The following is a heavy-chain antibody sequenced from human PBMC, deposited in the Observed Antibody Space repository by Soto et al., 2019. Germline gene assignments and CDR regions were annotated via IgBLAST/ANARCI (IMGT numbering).Heavy chain of an antibody. V-gene: IGHV3-23*01. D-gene: IGHD3-22*01. J-gene: IGHJ4*02. CDR2: ISGSGGST. CDR1: GFTFSSYA. Sequence: GGSLRLSCAASGFTFSSYAMSWVRQAPGKGLEWVSAISGSGGSTYYADSVKGRFTISRDNSKNTLYLQMNSLRAEDTSVYYCAKPGSSGYYSTFDYWGQGTLVTVSS. CDR3: AKPGSSGYYSTFDY.